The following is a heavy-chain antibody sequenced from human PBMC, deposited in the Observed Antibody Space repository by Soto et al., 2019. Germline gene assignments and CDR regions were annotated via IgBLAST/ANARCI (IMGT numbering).Heavy chain of an antibody. J-gene: IGHJ3*02. CDR1: GSTFTDFT. V-gene: IGHV3-23*01. Sequence: PVGSLRLSCAASGSTFTDFTMTWVRQAPGKGLEWVSAISGDGLSTYYAGSVKGRFTISRDNSKTTLYLQMNSLRAEDTAVYYCARRPDAFDIWGRGTMVTVSS. CDR3: ARRPDAFDI. CDR2: ISGDGLST.